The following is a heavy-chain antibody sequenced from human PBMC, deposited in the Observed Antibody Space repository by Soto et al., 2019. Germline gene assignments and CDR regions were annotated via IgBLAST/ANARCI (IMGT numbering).Heavy chain of an antibody. CDR2: IWYDGSNK. D-gene: IGHD5-18*01. J-gene: IGHJ4*02. Sequence: QVQLVESGGGVVQPGRSLRLSCAASGFTFSSYGMHWVRQAPGKGLEWVAVIWYDGSNKYYADSVKGRFTISRDNSKNTLDLRMNSLRTEDTAVYYCARDPGLSRQTAMVGAFDYWGQGTLVTVSS. CDR1: GFTFSSYG. CDR3: ARDPGLSRQTAMVGAFDY. V-gene: IGHV3-33*01.